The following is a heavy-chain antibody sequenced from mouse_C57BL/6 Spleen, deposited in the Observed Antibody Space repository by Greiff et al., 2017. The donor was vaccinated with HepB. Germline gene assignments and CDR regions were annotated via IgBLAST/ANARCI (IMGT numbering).Heavy chain of an antibody. Sequence: QVQLKQSGPELVKPGASVKISCKASGYAFSSSWMNWVKQRPGKGLEWIGRIYPGDGDTNYNGKFKGKATLTADKSSSTAYMQLSSLTSEDSAVYFCASRGYYGRGYYFDYWGQGTTLTVSS. D-gene: IGHD1-1*01. CDR3: ASRGYYGRGYYFDY. J-gene: IGHJ2*01. CDR1: GYAFSSSW. CDR2: IYPGDGDT. V-gene: IGHV1-82*01.